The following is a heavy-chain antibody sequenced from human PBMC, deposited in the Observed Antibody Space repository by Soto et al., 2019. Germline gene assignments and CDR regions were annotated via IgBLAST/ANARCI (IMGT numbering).Heavy chain of an antibody. CDR2: IYYSGST. V-gene: IGHV4-30-4*01. J-gene: IGHJ4*02. CDR1: GGSISSGDYY. Sequence: SETLSLTCTVSGGSISSGDYYWSWIRQPPGKGLEWIGYIYYSGSTYYNPSLKSRVTISVDTYKKKFSLKLSYVTAEDTAVYYCAIVPLPRAYSGYGEDYWGQGTLVTVSS. CDR3: AIVPLPRAYSGYGEDY. D-gene: IGHD5-12*01.